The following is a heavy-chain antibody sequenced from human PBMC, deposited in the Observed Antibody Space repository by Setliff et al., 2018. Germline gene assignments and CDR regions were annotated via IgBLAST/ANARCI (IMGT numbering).Heavy chain of an antibody. Sequence: ASVKVSCKASGYTFTSYGISWVRQAPGQGLEWMGWISAYNGNTNYAQKLQGRVTMTTDTSTNTAYMEVRSLGSDDTAMYYCARAVGYCSGGSCYKGDDYWGHGTLVTVSS. CDR3: ARAVGYCSGGSCYKGDDY. D-gene: IGHD2-15*01. J-gene: IGHJ4*01. V-gene: IGHV1-18*01. CDR2: ISAYNGNT. CDR1: GYTFTSYG.